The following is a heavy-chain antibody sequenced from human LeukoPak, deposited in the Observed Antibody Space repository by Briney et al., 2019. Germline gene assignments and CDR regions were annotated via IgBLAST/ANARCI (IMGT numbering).Heavy chain of an antibody. CDR1: GFTFSSFA. J-gene: IGHJ4*02. CDR2: ISYVERAT. D-gene: IGHD1-26*01. V-gene: IGHV3-30*04. Sequence: GGSLRLSCAASGFTFSSFAMHWVRQAPGKGLEWVAFISYVERATYYADSVKGRFTISRDNSKHMVYLQMNSLTTADTAVYYCARSYSLPEYWGQGTLVTVSS. CDR3: ARSYSLPEY.